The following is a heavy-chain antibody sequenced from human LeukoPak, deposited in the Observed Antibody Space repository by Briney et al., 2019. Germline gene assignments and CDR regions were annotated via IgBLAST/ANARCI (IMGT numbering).Heavy chain of an antibody. CDR1: GFTVSSNY. D-gene: IGHD6-19*01. CDR2: IYSGGST. Sequence: PGGSLRLSCAASGFTVSSNYMSWVRQAPGKGLEWVSVIYSGGSTYYADSVKGRFTISRDNSKNTLYLQMNSLRAEDTAVYYCGSSGWFKGYYYYMDVWGKRTTVTVSS. CDR3: GSSGWFKGYYYYMDV. V-gene: IGHV3-53*01. J-gene: IGHJ6*03.